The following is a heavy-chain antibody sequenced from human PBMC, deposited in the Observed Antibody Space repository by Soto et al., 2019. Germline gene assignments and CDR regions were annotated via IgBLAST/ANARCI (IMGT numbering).Heavy chain of an antibody. CDR3: ARDPNSGYDRGRNY. J-gene: IGHJ4*02. CDR2: MNRDGTEK. Sequence: EELLVESGGGLVQPGGSLRLSCAASGFTFSGYWMSWVRQTPGKGLEWVANMNRDGTEKYYVDSVAGRFTISRDNARNALYLQMNNLRVDDTAVYYCARDPNSGYDRGRNYWGQGTLVSVSS. CDR1: GFTFSGYW. D-gene: IGHD5-12*01. V-gene: IGHV3-7*05.